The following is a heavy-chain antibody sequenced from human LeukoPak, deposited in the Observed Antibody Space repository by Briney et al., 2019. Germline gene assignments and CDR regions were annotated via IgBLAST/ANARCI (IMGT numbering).Heavy chain of an antibody. Sequence: ASVKVPCKASGYTFTSYYMHWVRQAPGQGLEWMGKINPSGGSTNYAQKFQGRVTMTRDTSTSTVYMELSSLRSEDTAVYYCARKMVAVAGGFDYWGQGTLVTVSS. CDR3: ARKMVAVAGGFDY. J-gene: IGHJ4*02. D-gene: IGHD6-19*01. CDR2: INPSGGST. CDR1: GYTFTSYY. V-gene: IGHV1-46*01.